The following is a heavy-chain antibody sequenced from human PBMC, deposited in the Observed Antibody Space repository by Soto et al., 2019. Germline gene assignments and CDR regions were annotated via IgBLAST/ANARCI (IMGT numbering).Heavy chain of an antibody. Sequence: SETLSLTCTVSGGSISSSSYYWGWIRQPPGKGLEWIGSIYYSGSTYYNPSLKSRVTISVDTSKNQFSLKLSSVTAADTAVYYCASTASPGYYYDSSGYSPFDYWGQGTLVTVSS. D-gene: IGHD3-22*01. CDR3: ASTASPGYYYDSSGYSPFDY. V-gene: IGHV4-39*01. J-gene: IGHJ4*02. CDR1: GGSISSSSYY. CDR2: IYYSGST.